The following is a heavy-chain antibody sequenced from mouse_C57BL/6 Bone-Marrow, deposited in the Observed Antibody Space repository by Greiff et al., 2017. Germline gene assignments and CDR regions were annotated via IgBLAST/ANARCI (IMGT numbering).Heavy chain of an antibody. D-gene: IGHD1-1*01. J-gene: IGHJ2*01. CDR1: GFSLTSYA. V-gene: IGHV2-9-1*01. Sequence: VKLMESGPGLVAPSPSLSISCTASGFSLTSYAISWVRQPPGQGLEWLGVIWTGGGTNYNSALKSRLSISNDNSKSQVFLRMNCLQTDDTARYYCARNGAVVGDFDYWGQGTTLTVSS. CDR3: ARNGAVVGDFDY. CDR2: IWTGGGT.